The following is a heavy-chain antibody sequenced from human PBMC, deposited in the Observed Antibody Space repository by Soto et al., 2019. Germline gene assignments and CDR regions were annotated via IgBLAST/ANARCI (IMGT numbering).Heavy chain of an antibody. CDR3: ATDETQFERRPSYGMDV. CDR2: IWHDGGSR. D-gene: IGHD1-1*01. CDR1: GFTFSRYG. J-gene: IGHJ6*02. V-gene: IGHV3-33*01. Sequence: QMQLVESGGGVVQPGRSLRLSCVASGFTFSRYGMHWVRQAAGKGLEWVAVIWHDGGSRFYADSVKGRFTISRDTTKKTLYLEMTSLRVEDTAVYYCATDETQFERRPSYGMDVWGQGTTVSVS.